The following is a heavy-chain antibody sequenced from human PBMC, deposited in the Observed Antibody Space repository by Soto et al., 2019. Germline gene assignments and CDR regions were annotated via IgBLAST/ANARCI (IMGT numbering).Heavy chain of an antibody. D-gene: IGHD3-22*01. J-gene: IGHJ4*02. CDR3: ARGPTDYYDNSANYFLDY. CDR1: GYTFITYG. V-gene: IGHV1-18*01. Sequence: QVQLVQSGAEVKKPGASVKVSCKASGYTFITYGVSWVRQAPGQGLDWRGWISTYNGNTMYAERLQGRVTMTTDTTTNTAYMELRNLRSDDTAVYYCARGPTDYYDNSANYFLDYWGQGTLVTVSS. CDR2: ISTYNGNT.